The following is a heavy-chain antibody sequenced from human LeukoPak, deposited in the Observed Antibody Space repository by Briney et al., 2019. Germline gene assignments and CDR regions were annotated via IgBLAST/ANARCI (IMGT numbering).Heavy chain of an antibody. CDR1: GGSFSGYY. CDR2: INHSGST. J-gene: IGHJ5*02. CDR3: ARVKRVPAAKNWFDP. Sequence: PSETLSLTCAVYGGSFSGYYWSWIRQPPGKGLEWIGEINHSGSTNYNPSLKSRVTISVDTSKNQFSLKLSSVTAADTAVYYCARVKRVPAAKNWFDPWGQGTLVTVSS. V-gene: IGHV4-34*01. D-gene: IGHD2-2*01.